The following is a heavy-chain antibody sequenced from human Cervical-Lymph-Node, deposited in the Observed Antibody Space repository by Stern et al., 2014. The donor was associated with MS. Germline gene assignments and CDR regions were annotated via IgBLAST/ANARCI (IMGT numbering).Heavy chain of an antibody. D-gene: IGHD3-10*01. J-gene: IGHJ4*02. CDR3: ARGGGVEADY. CDR2: ISSTTKFI. V-gene: IGHV3-21*06. Sequence: EVQLVESGGGLVKPGGSLRLSCAASGFTFRHYSMNWVRQAPGKGLEWVSSISSTTKFIYYADSVKGRFTISRDNANNSLYLQMNNLRVNDTALYYCARGGGVEADYWGQGTLVTVSS. CDR1: GFTFRHYS.